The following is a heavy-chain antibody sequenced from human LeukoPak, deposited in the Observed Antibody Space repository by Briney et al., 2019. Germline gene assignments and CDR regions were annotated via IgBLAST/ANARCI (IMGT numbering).Heavy chain of an antibody. D-gene: IGHD3-3*01. CDR2: ISSSGSTI. Sequence: PGGSLRLSCAASGFTFSDYYMSWIRQAPGKGLEWVSYISSSGSTIYYADSVKGRFTISRDNAKNSLYLQMNSLRAEDTAVYYCARAGILRFLEWLLRPDAFDIWGQGTMVTVSS. V-gene: IGHV3-11*04. CDR3: ARAGILRFLEWLLRPDAFDI. CDR1: GFTFSDYY. J-gene: IGHJ3*02.